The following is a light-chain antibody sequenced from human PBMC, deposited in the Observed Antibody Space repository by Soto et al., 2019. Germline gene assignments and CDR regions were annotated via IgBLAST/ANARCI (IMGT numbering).Light chain of an antibody. CDR3: QQTSAFPRT. CDR2: GAS. V-gene: IGKV1-12*01. Sequence: DIQMTQSPSSVSESAGGRRTITCLASRDISTSLAWYQQTPGKAPKLLLRGASSLHRGVPSRFSGGGAGTEFTLTISSLQPEDFATYYCQQTSAFPRTFGQGTKVDIK. CDR1: RDISTS. J-gene: IGKJ1*01.